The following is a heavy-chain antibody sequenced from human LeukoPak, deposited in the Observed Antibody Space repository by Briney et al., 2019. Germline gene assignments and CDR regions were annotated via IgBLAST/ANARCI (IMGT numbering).Heavy chain of an antibody. CDR2: SIPIFGTA. J-gene: IGHJ4*02. CDR3: ARGRWGIAVAAYDY. Sequence: ASVKVSCKASGGTFSSYAISWVRQAPGQGLEWMGGSIPIFGTANYAQKFQGRVTITADESTSTAYMELSSLRSEDTAVYYCARGRWGIAVAAYDYWGQGTLVTVSS. V-gene: IGHV1-69*01. CDR1: GGTFSSYA. D-gene: IGHD6-19*01.